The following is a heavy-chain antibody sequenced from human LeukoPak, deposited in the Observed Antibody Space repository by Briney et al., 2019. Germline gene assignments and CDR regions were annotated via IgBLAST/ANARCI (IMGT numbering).Heavy chain of an antibody. V-gene: IGHV3-21*01. Sequence: GGSLRLYCAASGFTFSSYSMNWVRQAPGKGLEWVSSISSSSSYIYYADSVKGRFTISRDNAKNSLYLQMNSLRAEDTAVYYCAGRILMGYGMDVWGQGTTVTVSS. J-gene: IGHJ6*02. CDR1: GFTFSSYS. D-gene: IGHD2-15*01. CDR3: AGRILMGYGMDV. CDR2: ISSSSSYI.